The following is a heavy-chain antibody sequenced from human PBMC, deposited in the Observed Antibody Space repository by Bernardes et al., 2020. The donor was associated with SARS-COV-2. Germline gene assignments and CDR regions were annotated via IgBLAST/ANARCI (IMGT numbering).Heavy chain of an antibody. Sequence: SETLSLTCTVSGGSISSSSYYWGWIRQPPGKGLEWIGSIHYSGSTYYNPSLKSRVTISVDTSKNQFSLKLSSVTAADTAVYYCARVAVPAANAFDPWGQRPLVTVSS. CDR1: GGSISSSSYY. CDR3: ARVAVPAANAFDP. D-gene: IGHD2-2*01. J-gene: IGHJ5*02. V-gene: IGHV4-39*07. CDR2: IHYSGST.